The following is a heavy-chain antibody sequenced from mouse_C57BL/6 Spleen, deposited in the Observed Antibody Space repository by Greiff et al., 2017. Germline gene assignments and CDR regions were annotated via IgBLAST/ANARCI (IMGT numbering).Heavy chain of an antibody. Sequence: DVKLQESGPGLVKPSQSLSLTCSVTGYSITSGYYWNWIRQFPGNKLEWMGYISYDGSNNYNPSLKNRISITRDTSKNQFFLKLNSVTTEDTATYYCANDYDKRGFGYWGQGTTLTVSS. CDR3: ANDYDKRGFGY. D-gene: IGHD2-4*01. CDR1: GYSITSGYY. CDR2: ISYDGSN. V-gene: IGHV3-6*01. J-gene: IGHJ2*01.